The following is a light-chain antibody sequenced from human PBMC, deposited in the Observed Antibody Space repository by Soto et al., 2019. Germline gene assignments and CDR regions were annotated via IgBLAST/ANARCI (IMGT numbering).Light chain of an antibody. J-gene: IGLJ1*01. CDR2: DDD. CDR3: GSLDSSLNGLYV. CDR1: SSNIGGNS. Sequence: QSVMTQPPSVSAAPGQRVTISCSGSSSNIGGNSVSRYQQLPGTAPKLLIYDDDKRPSGIPDRFSGSKSGTSATLGITGFQAGDEADYYCGSLDSSLNGLYVFGIGTKVTV. V-gene: IGLV1-51*01.